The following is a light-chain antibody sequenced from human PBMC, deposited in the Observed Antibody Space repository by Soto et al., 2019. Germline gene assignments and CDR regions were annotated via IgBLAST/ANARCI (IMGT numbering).Light chain of an antibody. J-gene: IGKJ4*01. CDR1: QGISSA. CDR2: DAS. V-gene: IGKV1-13*02. CDR3: LQFNSYPLT. Sequence: AIQLTQSPSSLSASVGDRVTITCRASQGISSALAWYQQKPGKAPKLLIYDASSLESGVPSRFRGSGSGTDFTLTSRSLQPEDFSTYYCLQFNSYPLTFGGGTKVEIK.